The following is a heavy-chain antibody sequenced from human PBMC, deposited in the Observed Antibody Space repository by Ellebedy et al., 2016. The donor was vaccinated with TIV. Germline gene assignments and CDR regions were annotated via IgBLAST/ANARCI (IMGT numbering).Heavy chain of an antibody. CDR1: GGSISSYY. CDR2: IYYSGST. Sequence: MPSETLSLTCTVSGGSISSYYWSWIRQPPGKGLEWIGYIYYSGSTYYNPSLKSRVTISVDTSKNQFSLKLSSVTAADTAVYYCARYRGNNWFDPWGQGTLVTVSS. V-gene: IGHV4-59*12. CDR3: ARYRGNNWFDP. D-gene: IGHD1-26*01. J-gene: IGHJ5*02.